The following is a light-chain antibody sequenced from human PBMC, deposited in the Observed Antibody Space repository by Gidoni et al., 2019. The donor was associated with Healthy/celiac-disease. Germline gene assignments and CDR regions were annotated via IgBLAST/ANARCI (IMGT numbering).Light chain of an antibody. CDR1: QSVSSSY. CDR2: GAS. Sequence: EIVLTQSPGTLSLSPGERATLSCRASQSVSSSYLAWYQQKPGQAPRLLIYGASSRATGIPDRVSGSGSGTDFTLTISRLEPEDFAVYYCQQYGSSPPAYTFXQXTKLEIK. CDR3: QQYGSSPPAYT. J-gene: IGKJ2*01. V-gene: IGKV3-20*01.